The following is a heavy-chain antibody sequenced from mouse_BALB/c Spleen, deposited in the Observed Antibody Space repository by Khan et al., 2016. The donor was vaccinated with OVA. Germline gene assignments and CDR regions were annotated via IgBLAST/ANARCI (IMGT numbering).Heavy chain of an antibody. J-gene: IGHJ2*01. CDR1: GFAFSSYD. D-gene: IGHD1-1*01. CDR2: ISTGGGST. CDR3: ARPHYYGSNYYFDY. Sequence: EVELVESGGGLVKPGGSLKLSCAASGFAFSSYDMSWVRQTPEKRLEWVAFISTGGGSTYYPDTVKGRFTISRDNAKNTLYLTMSSLKSEDTAMYYCARPHYYGSNYYFDYWGQGTTLTVSS. V-gene: IGHV5-12-1*01.